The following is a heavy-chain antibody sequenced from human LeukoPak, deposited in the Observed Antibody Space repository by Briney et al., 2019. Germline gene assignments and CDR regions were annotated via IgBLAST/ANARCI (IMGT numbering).Heavy chain of an antibody. CDR3: ARDRYCSSTSCPQFDY. J-gene: IGHJ4*02. CDR2: IYYSGST. V-gene: IGHV4-59*12. D-gene: IGHD2-2*01. Sequence: SETLSLTCSVSGGSISGAYWSWIRQAPGKGLEWIGSIYYSGSTYYNPSLKSRVTISVDTSKNQFSLKLSSVTAADTAVYYCARDRYCSSTSCPQFDYWGQGTLVTVSS. CDR1: GGSISGAY.